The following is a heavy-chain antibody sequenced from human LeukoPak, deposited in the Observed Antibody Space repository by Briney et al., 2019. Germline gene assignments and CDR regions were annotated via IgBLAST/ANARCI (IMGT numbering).Heavy chain of an antibody. D-gene: IGHD6-13*01. CDR1: GFSLSRYA. V-gene: IGHV3-23*01. Sequence: GGSLRLSCAVSGFSLSRYAMSWVRKAPGKGLELVSAISDSGGSTYYADSVKGRFTISRDNSRNTLYLQMNTLRAEDTAVYYCAKCRGSSWSDYFDYWGQGTLVTVSS. CDR3: AKCRGSSWSDYFDY. J-gene: IGHJ4*02. CDR2: ISDSGGST.